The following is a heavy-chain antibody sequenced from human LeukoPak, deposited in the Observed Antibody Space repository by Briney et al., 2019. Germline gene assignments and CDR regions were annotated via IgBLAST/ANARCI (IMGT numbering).Heavy chain of an antibody. J-gene: IGHJ4*02. CDR1: GVSISSGGYY. V-gene: IGHV4-31*01. D-gene: IGHD3-16*01. CDR3: ARDWGKGDY. CDR2: IYFNGNT. Sequence: SETLSLTCTVSGVSISSGGYYWSWIRQHPGKGLEWIAYIYFNGNTYYNPSLKSPVTISVDTSKNQFSLKLSSVTAADSAVYYCARDWGKGDYWGQGTLVTVSS.